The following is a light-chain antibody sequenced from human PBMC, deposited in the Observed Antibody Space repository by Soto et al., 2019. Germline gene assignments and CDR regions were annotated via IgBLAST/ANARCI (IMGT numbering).Light chain of an antibody. J-gene: IGKJ1*01. CDR1: QRVSSTY. Sequence: EVGWSRSSATLYLTQGERATLSCRASQRVSSTYLAWYQQKPGQAPNLLIYAASSRATGIPDRFSGSVSGTDLTLTISRLEPKDFAVYYCHQYGGTPPTFGQRTKV. CDR2: AAS. V-gene: IGKV3-20*01. CDR3: HQYGGTPPT.